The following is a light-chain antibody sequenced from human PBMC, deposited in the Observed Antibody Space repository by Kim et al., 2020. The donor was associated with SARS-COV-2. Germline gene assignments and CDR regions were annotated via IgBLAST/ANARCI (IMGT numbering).Light chain of an antibody. CDR3: QQYYSYPLT. J-gene: IGKJ4*01. Sequence: SASTGDRVSITCRASEGISTSLAWYQQKPGQAPKVLIYAASTLQSGVPSRFSGSGSGTDFTLTISCLQSEDFATYFCQQYYSYPLTFGGGTKLEI. V-gene: IGKV1-8*01. CDR2: AAS. CDR1: EGISTS.